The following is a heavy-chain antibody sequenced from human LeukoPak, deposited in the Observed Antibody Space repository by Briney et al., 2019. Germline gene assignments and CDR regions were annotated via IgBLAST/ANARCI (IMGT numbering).Heavy chain of an antibody. V-gene: IGHV3-11*04. CDR3: ARIPTIVVVPAAIDY. D-gene: IGHD2-2*01. Sequence: PGGSLRLSCAASGFTFSDYYMSWIRQAPGKGLEWVSYISSSGSTIYYADSVKGRFTISRDNAKNSLYLQMNSLRAEDTAVYYCARIPTIVVVPAAIDYWGQGTLVTVSS. J-gene: IGHJ4*02. CDR1: GFTFSDYY. CDR2: ISSSGSTI.